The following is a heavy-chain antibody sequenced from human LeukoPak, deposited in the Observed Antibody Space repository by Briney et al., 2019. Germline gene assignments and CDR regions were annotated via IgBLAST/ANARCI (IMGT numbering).Heavy chain of an antibody. CDR1: GFTFSSYG. D-gene: IGHD5-18*01. Sequence: GGSLRLSCAASGFTFSSYGMHWVRQAPGKRLEWVAVISYDGSNKYYADSVKGRFTISRDNSKNTLSLQMNSLRAEDTAVYYCAKGIQLWAVGDYWGQGTLVTVSS. J-gene: IGHJ4*02. V-gene: IGHV3-30*18. CDR3: AKGIQLWAVGDY. CDR2: ISYDGSNK.